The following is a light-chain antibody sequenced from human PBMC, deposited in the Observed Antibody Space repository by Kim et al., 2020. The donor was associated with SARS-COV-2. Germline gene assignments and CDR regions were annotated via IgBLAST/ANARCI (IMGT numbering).Light chain of an antibody. J-gene: IGLJ2*01. CDR2: QDS. CDR3: QAWDSSTAVV. V-gene: IGLV3-1*01. CDR1: KLGDKY. Sequence: SYELTQPPSVSVSPGQTASITCSGDKLGDKYACXYQQKPGQSPVLVIYQDSKRPSGIPERFSGSNSGNTATLTISGTQAMDEADYYCQAWDSSTAVVFGG.